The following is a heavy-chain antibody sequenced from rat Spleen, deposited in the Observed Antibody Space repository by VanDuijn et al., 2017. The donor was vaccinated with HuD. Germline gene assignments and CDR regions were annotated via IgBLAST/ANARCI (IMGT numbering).Heavy chain of an antibody. D-gene: IGHD1-12*02. CDR2: INRAGNT. V-gene: IGHV3-3*01. CDR3: ARSEGTHYYLPFAD. Sequence: EVQLQESGPGLVKPSQSLSLTCSVTGYSITSRHRWNWIRKFPGNKLEWMGYINRAGNTNYNPSLKSRISISRDTSKNQFILQVNSLSTEDTATYYCARSEGTHYYLPFADWGQGSLVTVSS. J-gene: IGHJ3*01. CDR1: GYSITSRHR.